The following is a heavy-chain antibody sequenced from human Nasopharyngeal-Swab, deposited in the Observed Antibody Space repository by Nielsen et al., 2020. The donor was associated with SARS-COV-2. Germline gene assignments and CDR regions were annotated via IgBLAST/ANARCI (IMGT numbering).Heavy chain of an antibody. CDR3: AAAYYDILTGLDYYYYYGMDV. V-gene: IGHV3-53*04. CDR1: GFTVSSNY. D-gene: IGHD3-9*01. J-gene: IGHJ6*02. Sequence: GESLKISCAASGFTVSSNYMSWVRQAPGKGLEWVSVIYSGGSTYYADSVKGRFTISRHNSKNTLYLQMNSLRAEDTAVYYCAAAYYDILTGLDYYYYYGMDVWGQGTTVTVSS. CDR2: IYSGGST.